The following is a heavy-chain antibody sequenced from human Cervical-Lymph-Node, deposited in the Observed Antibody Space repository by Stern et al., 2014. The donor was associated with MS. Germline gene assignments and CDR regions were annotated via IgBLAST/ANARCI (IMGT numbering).Heavy chain of an antibody. V-gene: IGHV1-69*01. CDR1: GGTFSSYA. D-gene: IGHD3-3*01. CDR2: TIPIFGTA. CDR3: ARDRTIFGVVTSYGMDV. Sequence: QVQLGESGAEVKKPGSSVKVSCKASGGTFSSYAISWVRQAPGQGLEWMGGTIPIFGTANYEQKFQGSVTITADESTSTAYMELSSLRSEDTAVYYCARDRTIFGVVTSYGMDVWGQGTTVTVSS. J-gene: IGHJ6*02.